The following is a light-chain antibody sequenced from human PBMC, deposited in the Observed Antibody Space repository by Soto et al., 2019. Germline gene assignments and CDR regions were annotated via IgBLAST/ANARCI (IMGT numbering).Light chain of an antibody. CDR2: DAS. J-gene: IGKJ5*01. CDR1: QSVSSY. CDR3: QQRSNWPIT. V-gene: IGKV3-11*01. Sequence: EIVLTQSPATLSLSPGERATLSCRATQSVSSYLASYQQKPGQAPRILIYDASNRANGIPARFSSSGPGTDFTLAINSLGPEDFAVSYCQQRSNWPITFGEGRRLEIK.